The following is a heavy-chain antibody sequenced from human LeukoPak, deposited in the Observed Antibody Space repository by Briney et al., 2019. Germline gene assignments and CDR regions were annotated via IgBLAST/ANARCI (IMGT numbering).Heavy chain of an antibody. V-gene: IGHV3-30*03. CDR3: ARRGIAVAGTPAEYFQH. CDR2: ISYDGTTE. Sequence: PGGSLRLSCAASGFAFSSHGMHWVRQAPGKGLEWVAFISYDGTTEYYTDSVKGRFTISRANPKDTLSLQMNSLKASDTAMYYCARRGIAVAGTPAEYFQHWGQGTLVTVSS. J-gene: IGHJ1*01. D-gene: IGHD6-19*01. CDR1: GFAFSSHG.